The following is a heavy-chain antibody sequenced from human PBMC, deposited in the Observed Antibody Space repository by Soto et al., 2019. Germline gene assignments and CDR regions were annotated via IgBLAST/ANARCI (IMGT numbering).Heavy chain of an antibody. CDR3: ETGVATIHDWYFDL. J-gene: IGHJ2*01. V-gene: IGHV3-21*01. D-gene: IGHD5-12*01. CDR1: GFTFSNYS. CDR2: ISSSSSYI. Sequence: EVQLVESGGGLVKPGGSLRLSCAASGFTFSNYSMNWVRQAPGKGLEWVSCISSSSSYIYYADSVKGRFTISSDNAKNSLSVQMNSLRAEDTAAYYCETGVATIHDWYFDLWGRGTLVTGSS.